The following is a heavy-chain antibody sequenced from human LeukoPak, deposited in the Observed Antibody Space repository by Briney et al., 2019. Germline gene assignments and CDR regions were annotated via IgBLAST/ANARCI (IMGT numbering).Heavy chain of an antibody. CDR1: GFTIANHG. CDR2: ISHDGAAV. Sequence: GGSLRLSCAVSGFTIANHGMHWVRQAPGRGLEWVAMISHDGAAVYYGDSVKGRLTISRDNSNNTLYLQMNSLRVEDTAVYYCAKDWGSSGWYNWFDPWGQGTLVTVSS. D-gene: IGHD6-19*01. CDR3: AKDWGSSGWYNWFDP. V-gene: IGHV3-30*18. J-gene: IGHJ5*02.